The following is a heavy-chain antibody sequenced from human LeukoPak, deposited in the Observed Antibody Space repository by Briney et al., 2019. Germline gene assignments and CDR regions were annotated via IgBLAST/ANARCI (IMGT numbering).Heavy chain of an antibody. V-gene: IGHV1-2*06. CDR3: TRDWGPNSGNFHYDGFDI. J-gene: IGHJ3*02. CDR2: IKPNSGDT. CDR1: GYTFTDYF. D-gene: IGHD1-26*01. Sequence: ASVKVSCKASGYTFTDYFIHWVRQAPGQGLEWMGRIKPNSGDTKYAEKFQGRVTMTRDTSISTAYMELSRLISDDTAVYYCTRDWGPNSGNFHYDGFDIWGQGTMVTVSS.